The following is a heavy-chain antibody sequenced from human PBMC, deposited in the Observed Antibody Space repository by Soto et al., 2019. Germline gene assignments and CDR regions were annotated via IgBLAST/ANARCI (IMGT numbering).Heavy chain of an antibody. CDR1: GDSISSHH. CDR2: IHTSGSS. D-gene: IGHD6-6*01. Sequence: QVQLQESGPGLVRPSETLSLTCSVFGDSISSHHWSWIRQPAGKGLEWIGRIHTSGSSSHNPSLKGRVTMSTDTSNDQMSLLLKSVTAADTAVYYCARDARGSSPWYFDLWGRGTLVTVSS. J-gene: IGHJ2*01. V-gene: IGHV4-4*07. CDR3: ARDARGSSPWYFDL.